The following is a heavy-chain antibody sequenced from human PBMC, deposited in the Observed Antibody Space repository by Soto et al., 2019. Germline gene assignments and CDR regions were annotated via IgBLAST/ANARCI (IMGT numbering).Heavy chain of an antibody. J-gene: IGHJ3*02. V-gene: IGHV6-1*01. D-gene: IGHD7-27*01. CDR2: TYYRSKWYS. CDR1: GDSVSSNSAD. Sequence: SQTLSLTCAISGDSVSSNSADWNWIRQSPSRGLEWLGRTYYRSKWYSDYAVSVKSRITINPYTSKNQFSLHLNSVTPEDTAVYYCARDWGAEEAFDIWGQGTMVTVSS. CDR3: ARDWGAEEAFDI.